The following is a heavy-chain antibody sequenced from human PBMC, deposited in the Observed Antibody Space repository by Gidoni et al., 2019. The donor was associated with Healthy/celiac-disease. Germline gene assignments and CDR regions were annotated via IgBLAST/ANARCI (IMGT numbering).Heavy chain of an antibody. D-gene: IGHD2-2*01. CDR3: ARAMGKGYCSSTSCYVDYYYYGMDV. Sequence: EVQLVEPGGGLVQPGGSLRLPCAASGSTVSSNYLSWVRQAPGKGLGWVSVIYSGVSTYYADSVKCRFTISRHNSKNTLYLQMNSLRAEDTAVYYCARAMGKGYCSSTSCYVDYYYYGMDVWGQGTTVTVSS. CDR1: GSTVSSNY. CDR2: IYSGVST. V-gene: IGHV3-53*04. J-gene: IGHJ6*02.